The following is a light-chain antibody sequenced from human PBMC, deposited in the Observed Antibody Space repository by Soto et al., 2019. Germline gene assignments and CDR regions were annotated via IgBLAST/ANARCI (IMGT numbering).Light chain of an antibody. V-gene: IGKV3-20*01. CDR3: QQYGSSPFIT. Sequence: EVVMTQSPATLSVSPGEGATLSCRASQSVSYYLAWYQQKPGQAPRLLIYGASSRATGIPDRFSGSGSGTDFTLTISRLEPEDFAVYYCQQYGSSPFITFGQGNDWR. CDR2: GAS. CDR1: QSVSYY. J-gene: IGKJ5*01.